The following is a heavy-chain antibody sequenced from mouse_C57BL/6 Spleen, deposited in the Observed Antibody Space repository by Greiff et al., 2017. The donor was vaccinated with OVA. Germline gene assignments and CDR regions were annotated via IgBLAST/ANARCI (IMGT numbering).Heavy chain of an antibody. Sequence: QVHVKQPGAELVKPGASVKVSCKASGYTFTSYWMHWVKQRPGQGLEWIGRIHPSDSDTNYNQKFKGKATLTVDKSSSTAYMQLSSLTSEDSAVYYCAISEWITTVVAHFDYWGQGTTLTVSS. CDR1: GYTFTSYW. D-gene: IGHD1-1*01. V-gene: IGHV1-74*01. CDR3: AISEWITTVVAHFDY. J-gene: IGHJ2*01. CDR2: IHPSDSDT.